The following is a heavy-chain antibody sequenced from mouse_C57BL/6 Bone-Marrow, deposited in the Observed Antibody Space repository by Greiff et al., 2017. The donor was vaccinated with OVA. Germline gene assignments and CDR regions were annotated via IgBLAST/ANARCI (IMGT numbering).Heavy chain of an antibody. CDR3: AWYRVSGSNYVWYAMDY. V-gene: IGHV7-3*01. J-gene: IGHJ4*01. D-gene: IGHD2-5*01. CDR1: GFTFTDYY. CDR2: IRNKANGYTT. Sequence: EVMLVESGGGLVQPGGSLSLSCAASGFTFTDYYMSWVRQPPGKALEWLGFIRNKANGYTTAYSASVKGRFTLSRENSQVILYLQMNALRAEYSATYYCAWYRVSGSNYVWYAMDYWGQGTSVTVSS.